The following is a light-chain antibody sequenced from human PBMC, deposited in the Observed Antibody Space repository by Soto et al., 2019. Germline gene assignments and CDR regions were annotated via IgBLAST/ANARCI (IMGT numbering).Light chain of an antibody. Sequence: EIVLPQSPGTLSLSPGERATLSCRASQSVSSSYLAWYQQKPGQAPRLLIYGASSRATGIPDRFSGSGSGTDFTLTISRLEPEDFAVYYCQQYGRSPPAWTFGHGTKVDIK. CDR1: QSVSSSY. J-gene: IGKJ1*01. CDR2: GAS. CDR3: QQYGRSPPAWT. V-gene: IGKV3-20*01.